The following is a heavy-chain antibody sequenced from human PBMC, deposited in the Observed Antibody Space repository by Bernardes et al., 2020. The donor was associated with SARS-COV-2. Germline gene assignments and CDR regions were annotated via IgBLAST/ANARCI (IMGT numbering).Heavy chain of an antibody. CDR3: AHRRDYCSSTSCNLFDY. CDR1: GFSLSTSGVG. J-gene: IGHJ4*02. V-gene: IGHV2-5*01. Sequence: SGTTLVKPTQTLTLTCTFSGFSLSTSGVGVGWIRQPPGKALEWLALIYWNDDKRYSPSLKSRLTITKDTSKNQVVLTMTNMDPVDTATYYCAHRRDYCSSTSCNLFDYWGQGTLVTVSS. D-gene: IGHD2-2*01. CDR2: IYWNDDK.